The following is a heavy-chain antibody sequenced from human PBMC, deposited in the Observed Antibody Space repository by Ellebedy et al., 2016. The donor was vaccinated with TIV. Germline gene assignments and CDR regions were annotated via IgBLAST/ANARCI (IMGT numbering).Heavy chain of an antibody. J-gene: IGHJ4*02. CDR3: VSCTLGNIFEN. Sequence: GESLKISCAVSGFILSDHDMDWVRQAPGKGLEWVGRTRNKPNNYTTEYAASVKGRFTISRDDSKNSLYLQMNSLKIEDTAVYYCVSCTLGNIFENWGQGTQVTVSS. CDR2: TRNKPNNYTT. V-gene: IGHV3-72*01. D-gene: IGHD2-8*01. CDR1: GFILSDHD.